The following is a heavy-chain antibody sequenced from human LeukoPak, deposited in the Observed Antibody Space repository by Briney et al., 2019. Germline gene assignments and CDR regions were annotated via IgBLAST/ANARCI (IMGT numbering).Heavy chain of an antibody. CDR3: AKDDFDYYDSSGYYYFDY. CDR1: GFTFSNHA. V-gene: IGHV3-23*01. Sequence: PGGSLRLSCAASGFTFSNHAMSWVRQAPGKGLQWVSAISGGGVAIYYADSVKGRFTISRDNSKNTLYLQMNSLRAEDTAVYYCAKDDFDYYDSSGYYYFDYWGQGTLVTVSS. D-gene: IGHD3-22*01. CDR2: ISGGGVAI. J-gene: IGHJ4*02.